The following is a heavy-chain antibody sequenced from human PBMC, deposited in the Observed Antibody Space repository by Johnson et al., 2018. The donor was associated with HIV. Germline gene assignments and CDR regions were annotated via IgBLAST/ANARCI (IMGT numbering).Heavy chain of an antibody. Sequence: VQLLESGGGLVQPGGSLRLSCAASGFIVSSNYMSWVRQAPGKGLECVSVIFSGGSTYYADSVKGRFTISRDNSKNTLYLQMNSLRAEDTAVYYCAREQTNSWPGDAFDIWGQGTMVTVSS. J-gene: IGHJ3*02. CDR1: GFIVSSNY. V-gene: IGHV3-66*01. CDR2: IFSGGST. D-gene: IGHD6-13*01. CDR3: AREQTNSWPGDAFDI.